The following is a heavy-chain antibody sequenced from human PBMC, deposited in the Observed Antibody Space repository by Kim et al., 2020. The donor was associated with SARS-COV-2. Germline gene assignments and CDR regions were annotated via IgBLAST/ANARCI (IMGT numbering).Heavy chain of an antibody. Sequence: TLYAQNFQGRVTMTEDTSTNTAYMELRSLRFDDTAVYYCATALGYSNAFDPWGQGTLVSVSS. D-gene: IGHD6-13*01. V-gene: IGHV1-24*01. J-gene: IGHJ5*02. CDR3: ATALGYSNAFDP. CDR2: T.